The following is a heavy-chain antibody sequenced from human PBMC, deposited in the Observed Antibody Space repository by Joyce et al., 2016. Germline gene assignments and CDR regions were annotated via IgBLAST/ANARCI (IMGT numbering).Heavy chain of an antibody. D-gene: IGHD3-22*01. Sequence: QVQLQESGPGLVKPSQTLSLTCTVSGGSIGSGGSYWNWIRQHPGRGLEWIGYIYDSGSTYYNPSRKSRVTISVDTSQNQFSLRLSSVTAADTAVYYCARARPNYDSIGYYFAYWGQGTLVTVSS. CDR3: ARARPNYDSIGYYFAY. V-gene: IGHV4-31*03. CDR1: GGSIGSGGSY. J-gene: IGHJ4*02. CDR2: IYDSGST.